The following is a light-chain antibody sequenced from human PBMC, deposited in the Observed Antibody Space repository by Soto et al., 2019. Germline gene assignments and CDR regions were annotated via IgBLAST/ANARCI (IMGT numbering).Light chain of an antibody. Sequence: QSALTQPASVSGSPGQSIAISCTGTSSDIGSYNYVSWYQQHPGKAPKLMIHEVSNRPSGVSDRFSGSKSGNTASLTISGLQAYDEADYYCSSHTTYSTRVFGTGTKLTVL. V-gene: IGLV2-14*01. CDR2: EVS. J-gene: IGLJ1*01. CDR1: SSDIGSYNY. CDR3: SSHTTYSTRV.